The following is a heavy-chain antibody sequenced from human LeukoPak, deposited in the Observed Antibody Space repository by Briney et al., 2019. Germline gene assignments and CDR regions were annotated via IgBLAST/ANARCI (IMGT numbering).Heavy chain of an antibody. J-gene: IGHJ3*02. CDR2: IYHSGTT. CDR3: AREPDTLFGVVTNSRAFDI. Sequence: SGTLSLTCAVSNSISNTNWWSWVRQPPGRGLEWIGEIYHSGTTNYNPSLKSRVTISVDTSKNQFSLKLRSVTAADTAVYYCAREPDTLFGVVTNSRAFDIWGQGTTVTVSS. D-gene: IGHD3-3*01. V-gene: IGHV4-4*02. CDR1: NSISNTNW.